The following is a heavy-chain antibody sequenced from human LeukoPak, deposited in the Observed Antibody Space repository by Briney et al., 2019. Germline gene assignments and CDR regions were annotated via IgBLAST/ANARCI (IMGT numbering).Heavy chain of an antibody. Sequence: ASVKVSCKASGYSFTSYYMHWVRQAPGQGLEWMGFINPSGSSAAYAQKFQGRLTMTRDMFTSTDYVELTSLTSDDTAVYYCARDNSVGETAWWFDPWGQGTLVTVSS. D-gene: IGHD1-26*01. CDR1: GYSFTSYY. V-gene: IGHV1-46*01. CDR2: INPSGSSA. CDR3: ARDNSVGETAWWFDP. J-gene: IGHJ5*02.